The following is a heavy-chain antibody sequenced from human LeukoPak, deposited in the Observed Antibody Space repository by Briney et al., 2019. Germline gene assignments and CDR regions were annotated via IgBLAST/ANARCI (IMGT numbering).Heavy chain of an antibody. CDR1: GGSISSYY. D-gene: IGHD1-26*01. Sequence: PSETLSLTCTVSGGSISSYYWSWIRQPPGKGLEWIGYIYTSGSTNYNPSLKSRVTISVDTSKNQFSLKLSSVTAADTAVYYCVRQGSGSYFWFDPWGQGTLVTVSS. CDR3: VRQGSGSYFWFDP. V-gene: IGHV4-4*09. CDR2: IYTSGST. J-gene: IGHJ5*02.